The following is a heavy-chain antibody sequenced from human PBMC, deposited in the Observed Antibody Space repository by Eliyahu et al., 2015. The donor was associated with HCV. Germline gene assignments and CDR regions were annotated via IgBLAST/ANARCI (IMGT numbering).Heavy chain of an antibody. CDR3: AKDWGDIVVVPAAMPAAAFDY. V-gene: IGHV3-23*04. D-gene: IGHD2-2*01. Sequence: EVQLVESGGGLVQPGGSLRLSCAASGFTFXXXALSWVRQAPGKGLEWVSAISGSGGSTYYADSVKGRFTISRDNSKNTLYLQMNSLRAEDTAVYYCAKDWGDIVVVPAAMPAAAFDYWGQGTLVTVSS. CDR2: ISGSGGST. J-gene: IGHJ4*02. CDR1: GFTFXXXA.